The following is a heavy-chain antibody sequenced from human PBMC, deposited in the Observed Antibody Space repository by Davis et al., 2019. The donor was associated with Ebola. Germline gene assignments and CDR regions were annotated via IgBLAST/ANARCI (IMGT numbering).Heavy chain of an antibody. CDR1: GGTFSNDA. J-gene: IGHJ4*02. V-gene: IGHV1-69*10. CDR2: LIPILGTT. CDR3: ATLPRRTYPVDN. Sequence: SVKVSCKSSGGTFSNDAITWVRQAPGQGLEWMGGLIPILGTTNYAQKFQGRVTITADISTTTAYMELSSLTSEDTAVYYCATLPRRTYPVDNWGQGTLVIVSS. D-gene: IGHD1-14*01.